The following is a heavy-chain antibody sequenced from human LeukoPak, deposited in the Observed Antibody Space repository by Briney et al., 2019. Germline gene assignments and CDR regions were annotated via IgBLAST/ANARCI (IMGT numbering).Heavy chain of an antibody. J-gene: IGHJ4*02. CDR3: AREGSGWYHYFDC. CDR1: GGSFSGYY. V-gene: IGHV4-34*01. Sequence: SETLSLTCAVYGGSFSGYYWSWIRQPPGKGLEWIGEINHSGSTNYNPSLKSRVTISVDTSKNQFSLKLSSVTAADTAVYYCAREGSGWYHYFDCWGQGTLVTVSS. D-gene: IGHD6-19*01. CDR2: INHSGST.